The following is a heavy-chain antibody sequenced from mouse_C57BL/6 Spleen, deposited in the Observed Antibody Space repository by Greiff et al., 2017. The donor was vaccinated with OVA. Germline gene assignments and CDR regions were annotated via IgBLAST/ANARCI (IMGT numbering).Heavy chain of an antibody. J-gene: IGHJ3*01. V-gene: IGHV1-82*01. Sequence: VQGVESGPELVKPGASVKISCKASGYAFSSSWMNWVKQRPGQGLEWIGRIYPGDGDTNYNGKFKGKATLTADKSSSTAYMQLSSLTSEDSAVYFCAKEGNYDYDGLVAYWGQGTLVTVSA. CDR2: IYPGDGDT. D-gene: IGHD2-4*01. CDR1: GYAFSSSW. CDR3: AKEGNYDYDGLVAY.